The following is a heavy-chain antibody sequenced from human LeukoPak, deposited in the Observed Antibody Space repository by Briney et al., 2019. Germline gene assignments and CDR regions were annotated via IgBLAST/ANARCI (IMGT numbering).Heavy chain of an antibody. CDR1: GFTFSSYS. Sequence: QPGGSLRLSCAASGFTFSSYSMNWVRQAPGKGLVWVSYISSSSSTIYYADSVKGRFTISRDNAKNSLYPQMNSLRAEDTAVYYCAREGPFDFWSGYSDYWGQGTLVTVSS. CDR3: AREGPFDFWSGYSDY. J-gene: IGHJ4*02. D-gene: IGHD3-3*01. V-gene: IGHV3-48*01. CDR2: ISSSSSTI.